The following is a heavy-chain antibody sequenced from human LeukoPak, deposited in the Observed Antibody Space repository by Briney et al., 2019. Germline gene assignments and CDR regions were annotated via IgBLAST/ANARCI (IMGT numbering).Heavy chain of an antibody. V-gene: IGHV3-53*01. D-gene: IGHD3-10*01. Sequence: GGSLRLSCAASGFTVSSNYTSWVRQAPGKGLEWVSVIYSGGSTYYADSVKGRFTISRDKSKNMLYLQMNSLRAEDTAVYYCARAPGAYWFDYWGQGTLVTVSS. CDR2: IYSGGST. J-gene: IGHJ4*02. CDR1: GFTVSSNY. CDR3: ARAPGAYWFDY.